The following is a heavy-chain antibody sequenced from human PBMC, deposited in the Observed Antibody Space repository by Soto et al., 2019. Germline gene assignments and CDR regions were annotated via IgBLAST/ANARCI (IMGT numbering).Heavy chain of an antibody. J-gene: IGHJ1*01. V-gene: IGHV4-31*03. CDR3: VREPRLLIWFVELQD. Sequence: QVQLQESGPGLVKPSQTLSLTCRVSGGSIGSPNFYWSWIRQHPGKGLEWLGYVYYNGTTYYNPSLKSRVSISVDTSKNQFSLKLSSVSAADTAVYFCVREPRLLIWFVELQDWGRGTLVTVSS. CDR1: GGSIGSPNFY. D-gene: IGHD3-10*01. CDR2: VYYNGTT.